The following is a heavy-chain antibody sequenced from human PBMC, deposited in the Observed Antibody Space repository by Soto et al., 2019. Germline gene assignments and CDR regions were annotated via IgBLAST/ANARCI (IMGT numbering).Heavy chain of an antibody. CDR1: GYSFTSYW. Sequence: GESLKISCKGSGYSFTSYWIGWVRQMPGKGLEWMGIIYPGDSDTRYSPSFQGQVTISADNSISTAYLQRSSLKASDTAMYYWARHYCTSTSSYPVYYYYYGMDVWGQGTTVTVSS. V-gene: IGHV5-51*01. D-gene: IGHD2-2*01. J-gene: IGHJ6*02. CDR2: IYPGDSDT. CDR3: ARHYCTSTSSYPVYYYYYGMDV.